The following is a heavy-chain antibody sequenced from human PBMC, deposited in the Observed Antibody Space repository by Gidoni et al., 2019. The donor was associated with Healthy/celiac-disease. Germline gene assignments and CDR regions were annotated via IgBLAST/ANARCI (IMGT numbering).Heavy chain of an antibody. J-gene: IGHJ4*02. CDR2: T. CDR3: ARDGSGWTGFDY. V-gene: IGHV4-59*01. D-gene: IGHD6-19*01. Sequence: TNYNPSLKSRVTISVDTSKNQFSLKLSSVTAADTAVYYCARDGSGWTGFDYWGQGTLVTVSS.